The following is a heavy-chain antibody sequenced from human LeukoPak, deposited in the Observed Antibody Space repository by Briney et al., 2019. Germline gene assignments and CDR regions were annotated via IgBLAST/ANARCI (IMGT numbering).Heavy chain of an antibody. D-gene: IGHD6-19*01. V-gene: IGHV4-34*01. CDR3: ARYIAVAGAYYYYYMDV. J-gene: IGHJ6*03. CDR2: INHSGST. Sequence: SETLSLTCAVYGGSFIGFHWNWIRQAPGKGLEWIGDINHSGSTNYNPSLTSRVAISVDTSKNQFSLKLSSVTAADTAVYYCARYIAVAGAYYYYYMDVWGKGTTVTISS. CDR1: GGSFIGFH.